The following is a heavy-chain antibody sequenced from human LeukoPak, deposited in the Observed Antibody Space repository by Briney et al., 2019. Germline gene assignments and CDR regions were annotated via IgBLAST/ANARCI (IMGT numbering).Heavy chain of an antibody. CDR3: ARRPSGWFDP. CDR1: GYTFTSYA. V-gene: IGHV1-18*01. J-gene: IGHJ5*02. D-gene: IGHD3-10*01. Sequence: ASVKVSCKASGYTFTSYAMNWVRQAPGQGLEWMGWISAYNGNTNYAQKLQGRVTMTTDTSTSTAYMELRSLRSDDTAVYYCARRPSGWFDPWGQGTLVTVSS. CDR2: ISAYNGNT.